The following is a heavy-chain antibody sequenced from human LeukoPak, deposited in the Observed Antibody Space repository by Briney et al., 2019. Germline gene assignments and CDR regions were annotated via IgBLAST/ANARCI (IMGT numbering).Heavy chain of an antibody. J-gene: IGHJ1*01. D-gene: IGHD6-19*01. Sequence: SETLSLTCTVSGGSISSYYWSWIRQPPGKGLEWIGYIYYSGSTNYNLPLKSRVTISVDTSKNQFSLKLSSVTAADTAVYYCARVSSGWYLTQYFQHWGQGTLVTVSS. V-gene: IGHV4-59*01. CDR3: ARVSSGWYLTQYFQH. CDR1: GGSISSYY. CDR2: IYYSGST.